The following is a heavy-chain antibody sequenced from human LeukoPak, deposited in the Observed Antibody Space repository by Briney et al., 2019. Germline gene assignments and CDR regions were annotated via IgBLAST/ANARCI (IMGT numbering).Heavy chain of an antibody. CDR1: GGSFSGYY. V-gene: IGHV4-34*01. J-gene: IGHJ5*02. CDR2: INHSGST. Sequence: SETLSLTCAVYGGSFSGYYWSWIRQPPGKGLEWIGEINHSGSTNYNPSLKSRVTISVDTSKNQFSLKLSSVTAADTAVYYCARAPGYSGYDGDPWGQGTLVTVSS. CDR3: ARAPGYSGYDGDP. D-gene: IGHD5-12*01.